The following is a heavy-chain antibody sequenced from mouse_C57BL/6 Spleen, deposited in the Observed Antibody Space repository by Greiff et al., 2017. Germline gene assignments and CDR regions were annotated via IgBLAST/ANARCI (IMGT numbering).Heavy chain of an antibody. Sequence: EVQLVESGGGLVQPGGSLSLSCAASGFTFTDYYMSWVRQPPGKALEWLGFIRNKANGYTTEYSASVKGRFTISRDKSQSSLYLQMNALRAEDSATYYCASSHGNGAMDYWGQGTSVTVSS. D-gene: IGHD2-1*01. CDR2: IRNKANGYTT. CDR1: GFTFTDYY. V-gene: IGHV7-3*01. J-gene: IGHJ4*01. CDR3: ASSHGNGAMDY.